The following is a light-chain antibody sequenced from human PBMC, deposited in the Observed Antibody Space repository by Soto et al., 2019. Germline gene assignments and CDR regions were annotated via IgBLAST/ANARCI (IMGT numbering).Light chain of an antibody. CDR1: QSLSSY. J-gene: IGKJ2*01. Sequence: IVLTQSPATLSLSPGERATLSCRASQSLSSYLAWYQQKPGQAPRLLIYDASNRASGIPARFSGSGSGTDFTLTISSLEPEDSAVYYCQQSRNWLFGQGTKVEIK. V-gene: IGKV3-11*01. CDR2: DAS. CDR3: QQSRNWL.